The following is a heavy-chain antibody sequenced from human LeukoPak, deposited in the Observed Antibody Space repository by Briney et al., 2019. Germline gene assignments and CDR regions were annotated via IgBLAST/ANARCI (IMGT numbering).Heavy chain of an antibody. V-gene: IGHV1-8*01. D-gene: IGHD3-10*01. CDR1: GYTFTSYD. Sequence: GASVKVPCKASGYTFTSYDLNWVPQATGQGLEWMGWMNPNSGNTGYAQKFQGRVTMTRNTSISTAYMELSSLRSEDTAVYYCAITTGGYYYGSGSYYYWGQGTLVTVSS. J-gene: IGHJ4*02. CDR3: AITTGGYYYGSGSYYY. CDR2: MNPNSGNT.